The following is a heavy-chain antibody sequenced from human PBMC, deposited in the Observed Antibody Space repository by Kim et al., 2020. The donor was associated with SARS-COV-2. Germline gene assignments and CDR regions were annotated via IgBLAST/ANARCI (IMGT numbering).Heavy chain of an antibody. V-gene: IGHV6-1*01. CDR2: TYYRSKWYN. D-gene: IGHD6-6*01. Sequence: SQTLSLTCAISGDSVSSNSAAWNWIRQSPSRGLEWLGNTYYRSKWYNYYAVSVKSRITINPDTSKNQFSLQLNSVTPEDTAVYYCARAHIAARDFDYWGQGTLVTVSS. CDR3: ARAHIAARDFDY. CDR1: GDSVSSNSAA. J-gene: IGHJ4*02.